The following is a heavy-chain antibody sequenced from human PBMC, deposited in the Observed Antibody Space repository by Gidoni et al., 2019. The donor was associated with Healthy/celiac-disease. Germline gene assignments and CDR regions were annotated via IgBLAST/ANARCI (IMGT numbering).Heavy chain of an antibody. CDR2: ISWNSGSI. Sequence: EVQLLESGGGLVQPGRSLRLSCAASGFTFDDSAMHWVRQAPGKGLEWVSGISWNSGSIGYADSVKGRFTISRDNAKNSLYLQMNSLRAEDTALYYCAKDRDLYYDFWSGYYSHWGQGTLVTVAS. CDR1: GFTFDDSA. V-gene: IGHV3-9*01. J-gene: IGHJ4*02. D-gene: IGHD3-3*01. CDR3: AKDRDLYYDFWSGYYSH.